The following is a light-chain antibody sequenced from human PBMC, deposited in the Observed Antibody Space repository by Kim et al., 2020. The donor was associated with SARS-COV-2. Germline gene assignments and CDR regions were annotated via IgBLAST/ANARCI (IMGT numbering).Light chain of an antibody. CDR2: QDN. J-gene: IGLJ2*01. Sequence: SYELTQPPSVSVSPGQTVRITCSGDKLGEKYTSWYQHKSGQSPVVVIYQDNKRPSGMTERFSGSSSGNTATLTISGTQPLDEADYYCQTWDSTTVIFGGGTQLTVL. CDR1: KLGEKY. V-gene: IGLV3-1*01. CDR3: QTWDSTTVI.